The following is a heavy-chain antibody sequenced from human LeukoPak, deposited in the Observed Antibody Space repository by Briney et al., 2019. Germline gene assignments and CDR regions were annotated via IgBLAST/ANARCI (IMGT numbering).Heavy chain of an antibody. J-gene: IGHJ4*02. V-gene: IGHV4-39*01. CDR3: TRGTYFYDSSGYYFDY. D-gene: IGHD3-22*01. CDR1: GGSFSSSTYY. Sequence: KPSETLSLTCTVSGGSFSSSTYYWGWIRQPPGKGLELIASIYYGWNTYYKPSLKSRVTISVHTAQNQFSLKLSSVTDADTDVYYRTRGTYFYDSSGYYFDYWGQGTLVTVCS. CDR2: IYYGWNT.